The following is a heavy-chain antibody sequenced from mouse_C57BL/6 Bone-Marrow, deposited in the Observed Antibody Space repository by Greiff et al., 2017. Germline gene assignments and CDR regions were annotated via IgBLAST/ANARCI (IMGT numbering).Heavy chain of an antibody. D-gene: IGHD1-1*01. CDR3: ASGSTWYFDV. J-gene: IGHJ1*03. Sequence: DVMLVESGGGLVQPGGSLKLSCAASGFTFSDYYMYWVRQTPEKRLEWVAYISNGGGSTYYPDTVKGRFTISRDNAKNTLYLQMSRLKSEDTAMYYCASGSTWYFDVWGTGTTVTVSS. CDR2: ISNGGGST. V-gene: IGHV5-12*01. CDR1: GFTFSDYY.